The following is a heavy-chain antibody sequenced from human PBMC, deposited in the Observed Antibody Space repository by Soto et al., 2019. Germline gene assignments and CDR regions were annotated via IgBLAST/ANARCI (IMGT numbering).Heavy chain of an antibody. J-gene: IGHJ4*02. V-gene: IGHV5-51*01. CDR1: GYSFSAYW. Sequence: PGEALKISWKGSGYSFSAYWIAWVRQMPGKGLEWMGSIYFGDSNTRYSQPFQGQVTISADKSISTAYLQWNSLKASDTAIYYCATWRSSSWCXYWGRGTRVTVS. CDR3: ATWRSSSWCXY. D-gene: IGHD6-13*01. CDR2: IYFGDSNT.